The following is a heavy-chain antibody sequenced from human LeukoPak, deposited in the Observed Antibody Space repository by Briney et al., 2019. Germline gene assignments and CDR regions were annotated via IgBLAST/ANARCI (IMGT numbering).Heavy chain of an antibody. Sequence: PGESLKISCKGSGYSFTNYWIGWVRQMPGKGLEWMGIIYPGDSDTRYSPSFQGQVTISADKSISTAYLQWSSLKASDTAMYYCARDYYGSGSRPAAFDIWGQGTMVTVSS. CDR1: GYSFTNYW. V-gene: IGHV5-51*01. J-gene: IGHJ3*02. CDR2: IYPGDSDT. CDR3: ARDYYGSGSRPAAFDI. D-gene: IGHD3-10*01.